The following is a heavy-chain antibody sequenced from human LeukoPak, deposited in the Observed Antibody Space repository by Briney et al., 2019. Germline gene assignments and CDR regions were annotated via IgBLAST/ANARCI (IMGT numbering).Heavy chain of an antibody. Sequence: LGESLKISCKGSGYSFTSYWIGWVRQMPGKGLEWMGIIYPGDSDTRYSPSFQGQVTISSDRSISTAYLQWSSLKASDTAMYYCVRRDSTGYYFLFDYWGQGTLVTVSS. J-gene: IGHJ4*02. CDR2: IYPGDSDT. D-gene: IGHD3-22*01. CDR1: GYSFTSYW. CDR3: VRRDSTGYYFLFDY. V-gene: IGHV5-51*01.